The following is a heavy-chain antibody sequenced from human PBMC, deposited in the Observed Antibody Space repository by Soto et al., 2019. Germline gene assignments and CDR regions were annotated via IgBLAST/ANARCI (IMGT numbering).Heavy chain of an antibody. D-gene: IGHD4-4*01. CDR2: IDWDDDK. CDR3: ARIHRIDDYSYAIDI. CDR1: GFSLSTSGMC. V-gene: IGHV2-70*17. Sequence: SGPTLVNPTQTLTLTCSFSGFSLSTSGMCVSWIRQPPGKALEWLARIDWDDDKFYSTSLKTRLTISKDTSKNQVVLKMTNMDPVDTATYYCARIHRIDDYSYAIDIWGQGTIVTVS. J-gene: IGHJ3*02.